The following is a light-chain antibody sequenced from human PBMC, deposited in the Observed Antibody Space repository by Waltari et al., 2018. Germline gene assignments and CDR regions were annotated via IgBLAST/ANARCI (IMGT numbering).Light chain of an antibody. J-gene: IGLJ2*01. Sequence: NFMLTQPHSVSESPGKTLTISCTRSSGSIASNYVQWYQQRPGRAPITVIYEDNERPPGVPVRFSGSIDSASNSASLTISGLKTEDEADYYCQSYNSSNVIFGGGTKLTVL. CDR3: QSYNSSNVI. CDR2: EDN. V-gene: IGLV6-57*04. CDR1: SGSIASNY.